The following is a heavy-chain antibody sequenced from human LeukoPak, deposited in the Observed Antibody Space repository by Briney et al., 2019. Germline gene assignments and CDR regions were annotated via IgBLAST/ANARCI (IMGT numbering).Heavy chain of an antibody. CDR2: IYYSGRT. D-gene: IGHD1-1*01. V-gene: IGHV4-59*01. J-gene: IGHJ4*02. Sequence: PSEILSLTCTVSGGSISSYYWSWIRQSPGKGLEWIGYIYYSGRTNYNPSLQSRVTILVDTSKNQVSLKLNSVTAADTAVYYCARSEVHFDYWGQGTLVTVSS. CDR1: GGSISSYY. CDR3: ARSEVHFDY.